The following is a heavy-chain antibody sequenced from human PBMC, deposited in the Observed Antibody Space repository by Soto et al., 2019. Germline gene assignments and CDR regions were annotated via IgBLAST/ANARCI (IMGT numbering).Heavy chain of an antibody. V-gene: IGHV1-2*02. D-gene: IGHD4-17*01. CDR3: ARDLTTVTTVGEDYYYGMDV. CDR1: GSTFTGYY. CDR2: INPNSGGT. Sequence: GASVKVSCKASGSTFTGYYMHWVRQAPGQGLEWMGWINPNSGGTNYAQKFQGRVTMTRDTSISTAYMELSRLRSDDTAVYYCARDLTTVTTVGEDYYYGMDVWGQGTTVTVSS. J-gene: IGHJ6*02.